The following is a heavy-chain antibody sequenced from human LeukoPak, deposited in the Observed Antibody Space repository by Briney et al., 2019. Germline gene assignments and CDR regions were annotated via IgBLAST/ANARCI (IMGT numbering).Heavy chain of an antibody. V-gene: IGHV3-74*01. Sequence: GGSLRLSCAASGFTFSSYWMHWVRQAPGKGLVWVSRINSDGSSTSYAHSVKGRFTISRDNAKNTLYLQMNSLRAEDTAVYYCARGVVVPAAIDYWGQGTLVTVSS. D-gene: IGHD2-2*01. CDR1: GFTFSSYW. CDR3: ARGVVVPAAIDY. CDR2: INSDGSST. J-gene: IGHJ4*02.